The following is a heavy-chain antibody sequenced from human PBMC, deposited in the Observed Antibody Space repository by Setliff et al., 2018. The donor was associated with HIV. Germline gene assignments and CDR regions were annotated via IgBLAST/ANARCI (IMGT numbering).Heavy chain of an antibody. V-gene: IGHV4-34*01. D-gene: IGHD3-10*01. J-gene: IGHJ4*02. Sequence: LSLTCAVYGGSFSGYYWSWIRQPPGKGLEWIGEINHSGSTNYNPSLKSRVTILGDTSKNQFSLKLSSVTAADTAVYYCARRAGSDYFTRFDYWGQGTLVT. CDR2: INHSGST. CDR3: ARRAGSDYFTRFDY. CDR1: GGSFSGYY.